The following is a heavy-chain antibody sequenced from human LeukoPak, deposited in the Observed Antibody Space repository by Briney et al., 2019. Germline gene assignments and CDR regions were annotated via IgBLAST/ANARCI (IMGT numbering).Heavy chain of an antibody. J-gene: IGHJ5*02. CDR3: ARGGYYGSGNDFRFDP. Sequence: SETLSLTCIVSGGSISSSSYYWDWIRQPPGKGLEWIGNIYYSGSTYYNPSLKSRVTISVDTSKNQFSLKLSSVTAADTAIYYCARGGYYGSGNDFRFDPWGQGTLVTASS. CDR2: IYYSGST. V-gene: IGHV4-39*07. D-gene: IGHD3-10*01. CDR1: GGSISSSSYY.